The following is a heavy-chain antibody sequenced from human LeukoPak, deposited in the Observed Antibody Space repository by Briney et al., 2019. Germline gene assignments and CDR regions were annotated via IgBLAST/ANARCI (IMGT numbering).Heavy chain of an antibody. CDR1: GFTFSSYA. J-gene: IGHJ4*02. D-gene: IGHD7-27*01. CDR3: ARDGENHYYDY. CDR2: IYSGGTI. Sequence: GGSLRLSCAASGFTFSSYAMSWVRQAPGKGLEWVSVIYSGGTIFYADSVKGRFTISRDNSKNTVYLEMNSLRAEDTAVYYCARDGENHYYDYWGQGTLVTVST. V-gene: IGHV3-66*01.